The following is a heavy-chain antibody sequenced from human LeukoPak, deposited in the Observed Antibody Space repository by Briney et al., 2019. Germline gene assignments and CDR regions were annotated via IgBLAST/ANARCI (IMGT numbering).Heavy chain of an antibody. Sequence: SETLSLTCTVSGGSISSYYWSWIRQPPGKGLEWIGYIYYSGSTNYNPSLKSRISISVDTSKNQFSLKLSSVTAADTAVYYCARATEGGYTYNYFYYYYMDVWGKGTTVTISS. CDR1: GGSISSYY. D-gene: IGHD5-18*01. CDR2: IYYSGST. CDR3: ARATEGGYTYNYFYYYYMDV. J-gene: IGHJ6*03. V-gene: IGHV4-59*01.